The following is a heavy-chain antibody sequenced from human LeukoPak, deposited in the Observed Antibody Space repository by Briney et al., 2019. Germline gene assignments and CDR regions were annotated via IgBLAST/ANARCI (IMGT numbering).Heavy chain of an antibody. V-gene: IGHV3-7*01. J-gene: IGHJ4*02. Sequence: GGSLRLSCAASGFIFTNYFMSWVRQAPGKGLEWVASIKHDGSGKYYVDSVRGRFTISRDNTMNSLHLQMSSLRAEDTAVYYCATDRGWRTSGYYLYYFEYWGQGTLVTYSS. CDR2: IKHDGSGK. CDR3: ATDRGWRTSGYYLYYFEY. D-gene: IGHD3-3*01. CDR1: GFIFTNYF.